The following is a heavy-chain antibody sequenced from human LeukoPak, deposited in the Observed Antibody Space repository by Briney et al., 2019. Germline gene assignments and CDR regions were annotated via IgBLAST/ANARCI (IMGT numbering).Heavy chain of an antibody. V-gene: IGHV1-2*04. Sequence: AASVKVSCKASGYTFTSYYIHWVRQAPGQGLEWMGWINPNSGGTNYAQKFQGWVTMTRDTSISTAYMELSRLRSDDTAVYYCARVGGYSSSWSWLDPWGQGTLVTVSS. CDR2: INPNSGGT. D-gene: IGHD6-13*01. CDR1: GYTFTSYY. CDR3: ARVGGYSSSWSWLDP. J-gene: IGHJ5*02.